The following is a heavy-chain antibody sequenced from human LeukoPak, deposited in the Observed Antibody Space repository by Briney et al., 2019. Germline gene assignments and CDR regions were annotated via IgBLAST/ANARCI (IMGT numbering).Heavy chain of an antibody. CDR1: GFCLSRYG. J-gene: IGHJ6*03. D-gene: IGHD2-15*01. Sequence: LPHVACGFCLSRYGMHGVRQAPAKGRAGVAFIRYDRSNKYYADYVKGRFTISRDNSNNTLYLQMNSLRAEDTAVYYCAKAEGQDEYYMDVWGKGTTVTVSS. CDR2: IRYDRSNK. V-gene: IGHV3-30*02. CDR3: AKAEGQDEYYMDV.